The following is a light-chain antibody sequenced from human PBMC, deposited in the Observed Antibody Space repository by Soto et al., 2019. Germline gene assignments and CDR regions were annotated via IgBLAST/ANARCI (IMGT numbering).Light chain of an antibody. CDR1: QSTSSY. CDR3: QQYSSHST. J-gene: IGKJ1*01. V-gene: IGKV1-5*03. CDR2: QVS. Sequence: TQMTQSPSTLSASVGERVPMNCRASQSTSSYLAWYQQKPGKAPKLLIYQVSSLENGVPSRFSGSGSGTEFSLTISSLQPDDFATYYCQQYSSHSTFGQATKVDIK.